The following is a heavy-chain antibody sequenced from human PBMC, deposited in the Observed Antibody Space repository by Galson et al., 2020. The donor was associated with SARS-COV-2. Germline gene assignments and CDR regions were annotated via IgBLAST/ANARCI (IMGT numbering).Heavy chain of an antibody. V-gene: IGHV3-30*04. Sequence: GGSLRLSCVVSGFTFGSYAMHWVHQAPGKGPQWVAVISYDGNTKYHADSVKGRFTISRDNSKNTLFLQMNSLRAEDTATYYCARARSGSYREAFDMWGQGTMVTVSS. CDR3: ARARSGSYREAFDM. CDR2: ISYDGNTK. CDR1: GFTFGSYA. D-gene: IGHD1-26*01. J-gene: IGHJ3*02.